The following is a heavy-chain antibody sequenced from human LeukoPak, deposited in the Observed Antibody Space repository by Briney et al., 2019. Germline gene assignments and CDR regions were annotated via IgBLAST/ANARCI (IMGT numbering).Heavy chain of an antibody. J-gene: IGHJ4*02. CDR2: TYYRSKWYN. CDR1: GDSVSSNGAS. CDR3: ARETDFGVVTN. Sequence: SQTLSLTCDISGDSVSSNGASWTWIRQSPSRGLEWLGRTYYRSKWYNDYAVSVKSRIGINPDTSKNQFSLQMNSVTPEDTAVYYCARETDFGVVTNWGQGTLVTVSS. V-gene: IGHV6-1*01. D-gene: IGHD3-3*01.